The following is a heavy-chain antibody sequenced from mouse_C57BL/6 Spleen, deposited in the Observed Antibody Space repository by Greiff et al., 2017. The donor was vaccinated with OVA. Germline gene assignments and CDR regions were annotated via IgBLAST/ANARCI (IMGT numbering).Heavy chain of an antibody. V-gene: IGHV1-64*01. CDR1: GYTFTSYW. Sequence: VQLQQPGAELVKPGASVKLSCKASGYTFTSYWMHWVKQRPGQGLEWIGMIHPNSGSTNYNEKFKSKATLTVDKSSSTAYMQLSSLTSEDSAVYYCARSVYDGYSDYWGQGTTLTVSS. CDR2: IHPNSGST. CDR3: ARSVYDGYSDY. J-gene: IGHJ2*01. D-gene: IGHD2-3*01.